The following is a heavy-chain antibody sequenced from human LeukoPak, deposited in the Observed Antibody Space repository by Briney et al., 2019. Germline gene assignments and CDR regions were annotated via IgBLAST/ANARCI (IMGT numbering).Heavy chain of an antibody. CDR3: ARGRRIAARFDY. CDR1: GGSFSGCY. D-gene: IGHD6-6*01. CDR2: INHSGST. Sequence: SETLSLTCAVYGGSFSGCYWSWIRQPPGKGLEWIGEINHSGSTNYNPSLKSRVAISVDTSKNQFSLKLSSVTAADTAVYYCARGRRIAARFDYWGQGTLVTVSS. V-gene: IGHV4-34*01. J-gene: IGHJ4*02.